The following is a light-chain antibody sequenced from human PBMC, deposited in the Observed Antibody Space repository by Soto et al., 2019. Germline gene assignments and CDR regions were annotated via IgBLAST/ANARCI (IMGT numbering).Light chain of an antibody. CDR1: QSVSSSF. CDR3: QQYGGSPFT. Sequence: EIVLTQSPDTLSLSPGERATLSCRASQSVSSSFLAWYQHKRGQAPRLLIYDASSRATGIPDRFSGSGSGTDFTLTISRLEPEDFAVYYCQQYGGSPFTFCQGTNLEIK. CDR2: DAS. J-gene: IGKJ2*01. V-gene: IGKV3-20*01.